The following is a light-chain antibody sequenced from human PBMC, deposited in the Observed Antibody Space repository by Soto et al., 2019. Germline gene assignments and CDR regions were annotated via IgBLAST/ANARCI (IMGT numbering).Light chain of an antibody. J-gene: IGKJ4*01. Sequence: DIVMTQFPDSLGVSLGERATINCRSSQSLLYIANNKNYLAWYQQKPGQPPKLLISWASARESGVPDRFSGSGSGADLTLTISSLQAEDVGLYYCQQFYTTPTFGGGTKVDIK. CDR2: WAS. CDR1: QSLLYIANNKNY. CDR3: QQFYTTPT. V-gene: IGKV4-1*01.